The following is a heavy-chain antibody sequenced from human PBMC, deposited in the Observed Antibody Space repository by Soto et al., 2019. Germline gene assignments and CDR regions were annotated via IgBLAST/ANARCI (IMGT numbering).Heavy chain of an antibody. J-gene: IGHJ4*02. CDR1: GGSISSYY. CDR2: IYYSGST. CDR3: ARRYGYRFDY. Sequence: PSETLSLTCTVSGGSISSYYRSWIRRPPGKGLEWIGYIYYSGSTNYNPSLKSRVTISVDTSKNQFSLKLSSVTAADTAVYYCARRYGYRFDYWGQGTLVTVSS. V-gene: IGHV4-59*08. D-gene: IGHD1-1*01.